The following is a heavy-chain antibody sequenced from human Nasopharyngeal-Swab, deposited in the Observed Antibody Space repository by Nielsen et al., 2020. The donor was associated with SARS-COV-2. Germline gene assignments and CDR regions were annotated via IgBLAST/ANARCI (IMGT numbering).Heavy chain of an antibody. CDR2: IYYSGST. CDR1: GGSVSSGSYY. Sequence: LRLSCTVSGGSVSSGSYYWSWIRQPSGEGLEWIGYIYYSGSTNYNPSLKSRVTISVDTSKNQFSLKLSSVTAADTAVYYCARDHYGSGSPSMDVWGQGTTVTVSS. J-gene: IGHJ6*02. CDR3: ARDHYGSGSPSMDV. V-gene: IGHV4-61*01. D-gene: IGHD3-10*01.